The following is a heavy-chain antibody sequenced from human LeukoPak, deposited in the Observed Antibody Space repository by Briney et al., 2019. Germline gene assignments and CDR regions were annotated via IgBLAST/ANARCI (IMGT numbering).Heavy chain of an antibody. CDR3: ARHRRPSMVRAGTDWFDP. Sequence: SETLSLTCTVSGGSISSYYWNWIRQPAGKGLEWIGRSHTSGSTNYNPSLKSRVTMSVDTSKNQFSLKLSSVTAADTAVYYCARHRRPSMVRAGTDWFDPWGQGTLVTVSS. V-gene: IGHV4-4*07. CDR1: GGSISSYY. J-gene: IGHJ5*02. CDR2: SHTSGST. D-gene: IGHD3-10*01.